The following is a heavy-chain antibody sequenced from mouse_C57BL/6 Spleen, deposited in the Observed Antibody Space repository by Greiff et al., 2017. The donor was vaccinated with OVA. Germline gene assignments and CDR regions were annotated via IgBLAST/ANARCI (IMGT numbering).Heavy chain of an antibody. Sequence: EVKLLESGAELVRPGSSVKMSCKTSGYTFTSYGINWVKQRPGQGLEWIGYIYIGNGYTEYNEKFKGKATLTSDTSSSTAYMQLSSLTSEDSAIYFCARNLYYDYDRGFAYWGQGTLVTVSA. CDR3: ARNLYYDYDRGFAY. J-gene: IGHJ3*01. D-gene: IGHD2-4*01. CDR2: IYIGNGYT. V-gene: IGHV1-58*01. CDR1: GYTFTSYG.